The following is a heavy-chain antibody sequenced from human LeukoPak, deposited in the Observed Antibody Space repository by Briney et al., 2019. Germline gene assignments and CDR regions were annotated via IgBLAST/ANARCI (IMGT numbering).Heavy chain of an antibody. V-gene: IGHV4-39*01. J-gene: IGHJ4*02. CDR2: FSYSGST. CDR1: GGSISSSPYY. D-gene: IGHD3-3*01. Sequence: AETLSLTCTVSGGSISSSPYYWDWIRQPPGQGLEWIGSFSYSGSTYYSPSLKSRVTISVDTSKNQFSLRLSSVTAADTAMFYCARRNFPLYFDYWGQGTLVTVSS. CDR3: ARRNFPLYFDY.